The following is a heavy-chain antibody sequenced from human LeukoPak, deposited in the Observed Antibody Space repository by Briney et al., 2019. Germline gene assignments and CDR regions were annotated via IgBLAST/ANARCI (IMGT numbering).Heavy chain of an antibody. D-gene: IGHD5-18*01. CDR2: ISYDGSNK. CDR1: GFTFSSYS. J-gene: IGHJ5*02. V-gene: IGHV3-30*18. CDR3: AKDQDYGRVDTAMVTNP. Sequence: GGSLRLSCAASGFTFSSYSMNWVRQAPGKGLEWVAVISYDGSNKYYVDSVKGRFTISRDNSKNTLYLQMNSLRAEDTAVYYCAKDQDYGRVDTAMVTNPRGQGTLVTVSS.